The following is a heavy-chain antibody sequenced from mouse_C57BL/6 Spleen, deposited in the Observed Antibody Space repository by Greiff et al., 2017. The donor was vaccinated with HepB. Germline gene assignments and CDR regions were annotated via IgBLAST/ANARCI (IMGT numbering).Heavy chain of an antibody. J-gene: IGHJ4*01. CDR1: GYTFTDYE. CDR3: TRGGGYGGAMDY. D-gene: IGHD3-1*01. V-gene: IGHV1-15*01. Sequence: QVQLKESGAELVRPGASVTLSCKASGYTFTDYEMHWVKQTPVHGLEWIGAIDPETGGTAYNQKFKGTAILTADKSSSTAYMELRSLPSEDSAVYYCTRGGGYGGAMDYWGQGTSVTVSS. CDR2: IDPETGGT.